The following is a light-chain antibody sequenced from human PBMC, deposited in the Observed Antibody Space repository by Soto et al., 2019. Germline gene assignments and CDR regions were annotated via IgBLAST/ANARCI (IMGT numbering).Light chain of an antibody. CDR3: QQRSNWPPLT. V-gene: IGKV3-11*01. CDR2: DAS. J-gene: IGKJ4*01. CDR1: QSVNSY. Sequence: EIVLTQSPPTLSLSPGERATLSCRASQSVNSYLAWYQQKPGQAPRLLIYDASNRATGIPARFSGSGSGTDFTLTISGLEPEDFAVYYCQQRSNWPPLTFGGGTKVEIK.